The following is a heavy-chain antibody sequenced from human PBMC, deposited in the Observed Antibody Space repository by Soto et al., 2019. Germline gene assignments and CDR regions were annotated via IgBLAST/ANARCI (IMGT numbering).Heavy chain of an antibody. Sequence: WASVEVSCKASGYTFTSYDINWVRQAPGQGLEWVGWINPTSEYTAHAQKFQGRVTLTREISTATAYMELSSLTSEDTAVYFCARQVHPGYSIDWGHGTQLTV. CDR1: GYTFTSYD. CDR3: ARQVHPGYSID. D-gene: IGHD2-15*01. V-gene: IGHV1-8*01. CDR2: INPTSEYT. J-gene: IGHJ4*01.